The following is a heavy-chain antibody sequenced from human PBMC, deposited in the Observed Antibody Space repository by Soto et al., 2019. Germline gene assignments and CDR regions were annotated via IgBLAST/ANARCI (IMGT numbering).Heavy chain of an antibody. V-gene: IGHV3-23*01. J-gene: IGHJ4*02. CDR2: IHGSGGST. D-gene: IGHD4-17*01. CDR3: ARGKDGATVTTFDY. CDR1: GFTFSSYA. Sequence: EVQLLESGGGLVQRGGSLRLSCAASGFTFSSYAMNWVRQAPGKGLEWVSVIHGSGGSTYYADSVKGRFTISRDNSKNTVNLQMNDLRAEDTAVYYCARGKDGATVTTFDYLGQGTLVTVAS.